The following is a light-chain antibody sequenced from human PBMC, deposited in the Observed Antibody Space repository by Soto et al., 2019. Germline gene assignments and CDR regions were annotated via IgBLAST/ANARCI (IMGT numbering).Light chain of an antibody. CDR1: QSVSSN. Sequence: EIVMTQSPATLSVSPGERATLSCRASQSVSSNLAWYQQTPGQAPRLLIYGASTRATGIPARFSGSGSGTEFTLPISGLQSEDFAVYYCQQYNNWPPWTFGQGTKVEIK. V-gene: IGKV3-15*01. CDR3: QQYNNWPPWT. J-gene: IGKJ1*01. CDR2: GAS.